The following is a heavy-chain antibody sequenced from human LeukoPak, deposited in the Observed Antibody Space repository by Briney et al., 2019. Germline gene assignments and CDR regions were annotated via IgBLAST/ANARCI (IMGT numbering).Heavy chain of an antibody. J-gene: IGHJ3*02. D-gene: IGHD2/OR15-2a*01. CDR1: GFTFSSYW. CDR3: ARDNRVDRDAFDI. CDR2: IKEDGSER. V-gene: IGHV3-7*01. Sequence: GGSLRLSCAASGFTFSSYWMTWVRQAPEKGLEWVANIKEDGSERYYVDSVKGRFTISKDDAKNSLYLQVNSLRAEDTAVYYCARDNRVDRDAFDIWGQGTMVTVSS.